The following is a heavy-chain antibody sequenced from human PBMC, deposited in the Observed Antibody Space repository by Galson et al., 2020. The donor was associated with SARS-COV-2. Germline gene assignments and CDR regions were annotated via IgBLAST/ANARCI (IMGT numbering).Heavy chain of an antibody. CDR2: ISLSGNYI. CDR3: ARPAAGMVMTKENAFDI. J-gene: IGHJ3*02. D-gene: IGHD2-21*02. Sequence: TGGSLRLSCTVSGFTFSQYYMSWIRQAPGKGPEWLSYISLSGNYIEYAESVRGRFTISRDNAKNLLFLQMNSLRVEDTAVYYCARPAAGMVMTKENAFDIWGQGTMVTVSS. V-gene: IGHV3-11*06. CDR1: GFTFSQYY.